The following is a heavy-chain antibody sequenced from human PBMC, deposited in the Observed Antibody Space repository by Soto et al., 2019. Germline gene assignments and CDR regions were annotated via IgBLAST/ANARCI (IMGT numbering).Heavy chain of an antibody. CDR3: ASSYGSGYRAFDY. J-gene: IGHJ4*02. D-gene: IGHD3-10*01. CDR1: GDTFNFYS. V-gene: IGHV1-69*02. Sequence: QVQLVQSGAEVKRPGSSVKVSCKASGDTFNFYSINWVRQAPGLVLEWVVRVNPIVSMSTYAQKFQGRVTMTADQSPSTAYMELGSLRSEDTDIYYCASSYGSGYRAFDYWGQGALVTVSS. CDR2: VNPIVSMS.